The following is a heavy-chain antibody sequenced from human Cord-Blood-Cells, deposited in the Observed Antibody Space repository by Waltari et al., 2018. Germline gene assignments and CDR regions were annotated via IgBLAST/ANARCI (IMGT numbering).Heavy chain of an antibody. CDR2: ISSSGSTI. D-gene: IGHD7-27*01. CDR3: ARLNWGYAFDI. J-gene: IGHJ3*02. CDR1: GFTFSSYE. Sequence: EVQLVESGGGLVQPGGSLRLSCAASGFTFSSYEMNWVRQAPGKGLEWVSYISSSGSTIYYADSVKGRFTISRDNAKNSLYLQMNSLRAEDTAVYYCARLNWGYAFDIWGQGTMVTVSS. V-gene: IGHV3-48*03.